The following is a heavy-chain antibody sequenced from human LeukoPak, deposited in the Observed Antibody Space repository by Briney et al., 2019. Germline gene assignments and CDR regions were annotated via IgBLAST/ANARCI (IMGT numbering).Heavy chain of an antibody. Sequence: ASVKVSCKASGGTFSSYAMHWVRQAPGQRLEWMGWINAGNGNTKYSQKFQGRVTITRDTSASTAYMELSSLRSEDTAVYYCARDQVYCSGGSCYRNNWFDPWGQGTLVTVSS. CDR2: INAGNGNT. D-gene: IGHD2-15*01. CDR1: GGTFSSYA. CDR3: ARDQVYCSGGSCYRNNWFDP. V-gene: IGHV1-3*01. J-gene: IGHJ5*02.